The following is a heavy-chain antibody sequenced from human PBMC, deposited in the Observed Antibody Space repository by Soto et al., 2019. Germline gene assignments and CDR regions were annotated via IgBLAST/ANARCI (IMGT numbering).Heavy chain of an antibody. CDR1: GGSISSGDYY. CDR3: ARDDCSGGSCYSDY. J-gene: IGHJ4*02. V-gene: IGHV4-30-4*01. D-gene: IGHD2-15*01. CDR2: IYYSGST. Sequence: SETLSLTCTVSGGSISSGDYYWSWIRQPPGKGMERIGYIYYSGSTYYNPSLKSRVTISVDTSKNQFSLKLSSVTAADTAVYYCARDDCSGGSCYSDYWGQGTLVTVSS.